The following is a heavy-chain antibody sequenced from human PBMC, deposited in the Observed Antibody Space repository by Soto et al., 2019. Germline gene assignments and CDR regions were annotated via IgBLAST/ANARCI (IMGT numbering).Heavy chain of an antibody. CDR2: IWYDGSNK. CDR3: ARDHLDYYDSSGYYPDAFDI. V-gene: IGHV3-33*01. D-gene: IGHD3-22*01. J-gene: IGHJ3*02. CDR1: GFTFSSYG. Sequence: QVQLVESGGGVVQPGRSLRLSCAASGFTFSSYGMHWVRQAPGKGLEWVAVIWYDGSNKYYADSVKGRFTISRDNYKNTLYLQMNSLRAEDTAVYYCARDHLDYYDSSGYYPDAFDIWGQGTMVTVSS.